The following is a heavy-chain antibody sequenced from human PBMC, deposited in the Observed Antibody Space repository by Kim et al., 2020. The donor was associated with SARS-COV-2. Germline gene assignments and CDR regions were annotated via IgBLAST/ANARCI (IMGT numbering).Heavy chain of an antibody. V-gene: IGHV3-48*02. CDR3: ARAHSIAYCGGDCYSADDY. J-gene: IGHJ4*02. CDR1: GFTFSSYS. D-gene: IGHD2-21*02. CDR2: ISSSSSTI. Sequence: GGSLRLSCAASGFTFSSYSMNWVRQAPGKGLEWVSYISSSSSTIYYADSVKGRFTISRDNAKNSLYLQMNSLRDEDTAVYYCARAHSIAYCGGDCYSADDYWGQGTLVTVSS.